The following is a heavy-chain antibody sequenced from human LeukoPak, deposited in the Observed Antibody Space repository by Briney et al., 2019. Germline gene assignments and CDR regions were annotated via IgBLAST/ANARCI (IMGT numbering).Heavy chain of an antibody. CDR1: GFTFSSYG. J-gene: IGHJ1*01. D-gene: IGHD4-17*01. CDR2: ISYDGSNK. Sequence: GGSLRLSCAASGFTFSSYGMHWVRQAPGKGLEWVAVISYDGSNKYYADSVKGRFTISRDNSKNSLYLQMESLTIEDTAVYYCATGRVDYGDYGVVKHWGQGTLVTVSS. V-gene: IGHV3-30*03. CDR3: ATGRVDYGDYGVVKH.